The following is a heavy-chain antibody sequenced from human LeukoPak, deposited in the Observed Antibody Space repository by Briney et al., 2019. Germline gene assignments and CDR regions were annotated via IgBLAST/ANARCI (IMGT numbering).Heavy chain of an antibody. J-gene: IGHJ4*02. Sequence: GRSLRLSCAASGFTFSSYGMHWVRQAPGKGLEWVAVISYDGSNKYYADSVKGRFTISRDNSKNTLYLQMNSLRAEDTAVYYCAKLALDDYFDYWGQGTLVTVSS. D-gene: IGHD1-1*01. CDR2: ISYDGSNK. CDR3: AKLALDDYFDY. V-gene: IGHV3-30*18. CDR1: GFTFSSYG.